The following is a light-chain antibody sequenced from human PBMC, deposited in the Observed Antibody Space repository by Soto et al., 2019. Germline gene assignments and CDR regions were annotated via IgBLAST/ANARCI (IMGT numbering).Light chain of an antibody. V-gene: IGKV1-39*01. J-gene: IGKJ4*01. CDR3: QHCYGNPT. CDR1: HNINKC. Sequence: DIQMTQSPSSRSASVGDRVTITCRASHNINKCLNWYQQKPGKAPKLLIYAASSLQSGVPSRFSGSGSGTDFTLTISSLQLEDFATYYCQHCYGNPTFGGGTNVETK. CDR2: AAS.